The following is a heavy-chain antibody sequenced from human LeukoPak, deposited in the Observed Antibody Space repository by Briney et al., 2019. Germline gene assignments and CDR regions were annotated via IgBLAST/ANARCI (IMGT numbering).Heavy chain of an antibody. CDR3: ASLNLGGPDY. V-gene: IGHV3-30*03. D-gene: IGHD3-16*01. CDR2: ISYDGSNK. CDR1: GFTFSSYG. J-gene: IGHJ4*02. Sequence: GGSLRLSWAASGFTFSSYGMHWVRQAPAKGPQWVAVISYDGSNKYYADSVKGRFTISRDDSKNTLYLQMNSLRAEDTAVYYCASLNLGGPDYWGQGTLVTVSS.